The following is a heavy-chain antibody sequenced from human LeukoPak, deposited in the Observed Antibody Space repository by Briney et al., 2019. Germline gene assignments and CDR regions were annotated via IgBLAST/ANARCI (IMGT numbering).Heavy chain of an antibody. CDR1: GDSITISTYF. D-gene: IGHD3-22*01. J-gene: IGHJ3*02. V-gene: IGHV4-31*03. CDR2: IYYSGST. CDR3: ARSHMYYYDSSGYYSAESPSLPKYAFDI. Sequence: SETLSLTCTVSGDSITISTYFWGWIRQPPGKGLEWIGYIYYSGSTYYNPSLKSRVTISVGTSKNQFSLKLSSVTAADTAVYYCARSHMYYYDSSGYYSAESPSLPKYAFDIWGQGTMVTVSS.